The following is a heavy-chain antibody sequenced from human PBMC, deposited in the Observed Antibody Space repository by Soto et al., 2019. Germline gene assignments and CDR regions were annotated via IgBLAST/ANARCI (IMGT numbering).Heavy chain of an antibody. Sequence: QMQLAQSGPEVKKPGTSVKVSCKTSGFTFTSSAVQWVRQARGQRLEWIGWIVVGTGNTNYAQKFQERVTITRDMSTSTAYMELSSLRSDGTAVYYGAADPTFDNGQYWFHMWGQGTMVNVSS. CDR3: AADPTFDNGQYWFHM. V-gene: IGHV1-58*01. D-gene: IGHD2-8*01. CDR1: GFTFTSSA. J-gene: IGHJ3*02. CDR2: IVVGTGNT.